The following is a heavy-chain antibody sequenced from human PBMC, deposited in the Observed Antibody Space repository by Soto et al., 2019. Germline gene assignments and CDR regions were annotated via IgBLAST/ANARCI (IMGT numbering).Heavy chain of an antibody. CDR2: IDPSDSYT. CDR3: ERDDIIGYYRYGYYCMDV. D-gene: IGHD3-22*01. J-gene: IGHJ6*02. V-gene: IGHV5-10-1*01. Sequence: DSLKISCKGAGYRFTSYWISWVRQMPGTGLEWMGRIDPSDSYTNYSPSFQGHVTISADKSISTAYLQWSSLKASDTAMYYCERDDIIGYYRYGYYCMDVWGQGSTVSVA. CDR1: GYRFTSYW.